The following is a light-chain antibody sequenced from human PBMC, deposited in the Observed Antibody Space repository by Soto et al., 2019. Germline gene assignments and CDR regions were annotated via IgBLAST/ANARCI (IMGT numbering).Light chain of an antibody. Sequence: EIVLTQSPGTLSLSPGERATLSCRASQSLSSTYLVWYQQKPGQPPRLLIYGASSRATGIPDRFSGSGSGTDFTLPISRLEPEDFAVYYCQQYGSSPFTFGPGTKVDIK. CDR3: QQYGSSPFT. J-gene: IGKJ3*01. V-gene: IGKV3-20*01. CDR1: QSLSSTY. CDR2: GAS.